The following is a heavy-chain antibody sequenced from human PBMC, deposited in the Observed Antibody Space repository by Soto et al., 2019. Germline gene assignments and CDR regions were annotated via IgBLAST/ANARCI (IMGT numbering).Heavy chain of an antibody. V-gene: IGHV1-2*04. CDR1: GYTFTGYY. D-gene: IGHD3-3*01. CDR2: INPNSGGT. Sequence: QVQLVQSGAEVKKPGASVKVSCKASGYTFTGYYMHWVRQAPGQGLEWMGWINPNSGGTNYAQKFQGWVTMTRDTSISTAYMELSRLRSDDTAVYYCARSQREYDVWSGYVVSYFDYGGQGTLVTVSS. CDR3: ARSQREYDVWSGYVVSYFDY. J-gene: IGHJ4*02.